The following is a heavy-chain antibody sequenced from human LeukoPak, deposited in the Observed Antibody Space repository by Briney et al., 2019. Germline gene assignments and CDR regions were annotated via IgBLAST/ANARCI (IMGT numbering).Heavy chain of an antibody. J-gene: IGHJ4*02. CDR3: ARGSHYYGSGSPAY. D-gene: IGHD3-10*01. V-gene: IGHV1-2*02. Sequence: ASVKVSCKASGYTFTGYYMHWVRQAPGQGLEWMGWINPNSGGTNYAQKFQGRVTMTRDTSISTAYMELSRLRSDDTAVYYCARGSHYYGSGSPAYWGQGTLVTVSS. CDR1: GYTFTGYY. CDR2: INPNSGGT.